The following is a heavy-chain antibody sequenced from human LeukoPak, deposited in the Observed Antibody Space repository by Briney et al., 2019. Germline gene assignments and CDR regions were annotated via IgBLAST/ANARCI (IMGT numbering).Heavy chain of an antibody. CDR3: ARHTRPGCSGYESAFDI. D-gene: IGHD5-12*01. CDR1: GGSIRSRNYY. V-gene: IGHV4-39*01. Sequence: SETLSLTCTVSGGSIRSRNYYWDWIRQPPGKGLEWIGNFYDSGSTYYYPSLKSRVTISGDTSKNQFSLKLTSVTAADTAVYYCARHTRPGCSGYESAFDIWGQGTMVTVSS. CDR2: FYDSGST. J-gene: IGHJ3*02.